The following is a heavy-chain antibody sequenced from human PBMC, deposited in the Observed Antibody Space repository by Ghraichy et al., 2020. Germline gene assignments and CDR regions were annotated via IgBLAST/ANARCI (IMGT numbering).Heavy chain of an antibody. Sequence: GALRLSCAASGFTFNSYAMTWVRQAPGKGLEWVSGVNARGGNTNYADSVKGRFTISRDNSKNTLYLQMTSLRAEDTAIYYCACLDSGFFHYFHMDVWGKGTTVTVSS. V-gene: IGHV3-23*01. J-gene: IGHJ6*03. D-gene: IGHD3-22*01. CDR2: VNARGGNT. CDR1: GFTFNSYA. CDR3: ACLDSGFFHYFHMDV.